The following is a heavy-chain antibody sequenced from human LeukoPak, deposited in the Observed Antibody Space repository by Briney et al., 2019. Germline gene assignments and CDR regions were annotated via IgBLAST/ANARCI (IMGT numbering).Heavy chain of an antibody. CDR2: TSSSGNTI. CDR3: ARAALGLQTFDY. V-gene: IGHV3-48*03. CDR1: GFTFSSNE. J-gene: IGHJ4*02. Sequence: GGSLRLSCAASGFTFSSNEMNWVRQAPGRGLEWVSYTSSSGNTIYHSDSVKGRFTISRDNAKNSLYLQMNSLTAEDTAIYYCARAALGLQTFDYWGQGTLVTVSS. D-gene: IGHD2-21*02.